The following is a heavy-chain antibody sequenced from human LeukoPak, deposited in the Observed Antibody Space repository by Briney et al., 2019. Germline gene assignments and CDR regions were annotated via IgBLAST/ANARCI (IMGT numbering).Heavy chain of an antibody. D-gene: IGHD3-10*01. CDR1: GGSISSGSYY. CDR3: AKEGANMVRGVQTSDY. Sequence: SETLSLTCTVSGGSISSGSYYWSWIRQPAGKGLEWIGRIYTSGSTNYNPSLKSRVTISVDTSKNQFSLKLSSVTAADTAVYYCAKEGANMVRGVQTSDYWGQGTLVTVSS. V-gene: IGHV4-61*02. CDR2: IYTSGST. J-gene: IGHJ4*02.